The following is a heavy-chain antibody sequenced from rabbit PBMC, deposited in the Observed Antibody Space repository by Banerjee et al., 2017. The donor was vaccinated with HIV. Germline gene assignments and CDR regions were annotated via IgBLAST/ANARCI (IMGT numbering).Heavy chain of an antibody. CDR1: GFSFSSGYF. V-gene: IGHV1S45*01. CDR3: ARGLGGGGDGCNL. J-gene: IGHJ4*01. Sequence: QEQLEESGGDLVKPEGSLTLTCKASGFSFSSGYFMCWVRQAPGKGLEWIACIYTGSGFTYYASWAKGRFTISKTSSTTVTLQLTSLTAADTATYFCARGLGGGGDGCNLWGPGTLVTVS. D-gene: IGHD2-1*01. CDR2: IYTGSGFT.